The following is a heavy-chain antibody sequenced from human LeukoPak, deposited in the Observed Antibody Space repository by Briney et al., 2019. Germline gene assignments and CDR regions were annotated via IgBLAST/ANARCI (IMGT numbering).Heavy chain of an antibody. CDR1: GGSITSYY. J-gene: IGHJ4*02. CDR3: ARTTYYYDSSGYYPDYFDY. D-gene: IGHD3-22*01. CDR2: IYYSGST. V-gene: IGHV4-59*08. Sequence: SETLSLTCTVSGGSITSYYWSWIRQPPGKGLEWIGYIYYSGSTNYNPSLKSRVTISIDTSKNQFSLKLSSVTAADTAVYYCARTTYYYDSSGYYPDYFDYWGQGTLVTVSS.